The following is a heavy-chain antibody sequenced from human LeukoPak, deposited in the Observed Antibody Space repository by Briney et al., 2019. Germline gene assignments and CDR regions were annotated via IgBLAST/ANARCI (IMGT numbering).Heavy chain of an antibody. D-gene: IGHD2-2*01. CDR1: GFTFSSYG. J-gene: IGHJ4*02. V-gene: IGHV3-30*02. Sequence: PGESLRLSCAASGFTFSSYGMHWVRQAPGKGLEWVAFIRYDGSNKYYADSVRGRFTISRDNSKNTLYLQMNSLRAEDTAVYYCAKVTVVVPAAMDWGQGTLVTVSS. CDR3: AKVTVVVPAAMD. CDR2: IRYDGSNK.